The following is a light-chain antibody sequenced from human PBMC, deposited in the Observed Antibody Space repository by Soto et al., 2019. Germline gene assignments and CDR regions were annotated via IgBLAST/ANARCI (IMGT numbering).Light chain of an antibody. J-gene: IGLJ3*02. CDR3: SSYTSSSTRV. V-gene: IGLV2-14*01. CDR1: SSDVGGYNY. Sequence: QSALTQPASVSGSAGLSITISCTGASSDVGGYNYVSWYQQHPGKAPKLMIYEVSNRPSGVSNRFSGSKSGNTASLTISGLQAEDAADYYCSSYTSSSTRVFGGGTKLTV. CDR2: EVS.